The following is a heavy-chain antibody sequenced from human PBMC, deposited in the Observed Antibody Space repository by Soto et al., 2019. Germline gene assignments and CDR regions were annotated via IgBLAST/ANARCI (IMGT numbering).Heavy chain of an antibody. V-gene: IGHV3-21*01. D-gene: IGHD3-3*01. CDR2: ISSSSSYI. CDR1: GFTFSSYS. CDR3: ARYDFWSGYNNWFGP. Sequence: GGSLRLSCAASGFTFSSYSMNWVRQAPGKGLEWVSSISSSSSYIYYADSVKGRFTISRDNAKNSLYLQMNSLRAEDTAVYYCARYDFWSGYNNWFGPWGQGTLVTVSS. J-gene: IGHJ5*02.